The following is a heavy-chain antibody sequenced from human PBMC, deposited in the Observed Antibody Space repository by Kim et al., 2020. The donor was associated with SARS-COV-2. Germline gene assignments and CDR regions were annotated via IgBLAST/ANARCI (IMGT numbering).Heavy chain of an antibody. CDR1: GFTFSNYG. Sequence: GGSLRLSCAASGFTFSNYGMHWVRQAPGKGLEWVAIISYDGSNKYYADSVKGRFTISRDNSKNTLYLQMNSLRAEDTAVYYCASLWECREYYEFWCGYSVVCWGQGTLVTVRS. CDR2: ISYDGSNK. CDR3: ASLWECREYYEFWCGYSVVC. J-gene: IGHJ4*02. D-gene: IGHD3-3*01. V-gene: IGHV3-30*03.